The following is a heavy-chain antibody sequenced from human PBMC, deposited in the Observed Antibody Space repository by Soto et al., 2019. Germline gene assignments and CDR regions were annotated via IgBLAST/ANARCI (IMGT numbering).Heavy chain of an antibody. D-gene: IGHD3-10*01. V-gene: IGHV1-24*01. Sequence: ASVEVSSKVCGYTLTELSMRWVRRAPGKGLEWMGGFDPEDGETIYAQKFQGRVTMTEDTSTDTAYMELSSLRSEDTAVYYCQTGGMVRGPNGGFDIWGQGTMVTVSS. J-gene: IGHJ3*02. CDR2: FDPEDGET. CDR3: QTGGMVRGPNGGFDI. CDR1: GYTLTELS.